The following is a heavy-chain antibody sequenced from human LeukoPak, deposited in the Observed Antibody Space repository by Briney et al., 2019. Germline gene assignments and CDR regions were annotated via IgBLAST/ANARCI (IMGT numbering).Heavy chain of an antibody. J-gene: IGHJ5*02. D-gene: IGHD3-10*01. CDR1: EGTFTSYA. CDR2: FNPIFGIA. CDR3: ARDGLLWFGPPGNWFDP. V-gene: IGHV1-69*17. Sequence: PVKLSCSPSEGTFTSYAISTVRQAPGLGLEWMRGFNPIFGIANYEQKFQGRVTITADKSTSTAYMELSSLRSEDTAVYYCARDGLLWFGPPGNWFDPWGQGTLVTVSS.